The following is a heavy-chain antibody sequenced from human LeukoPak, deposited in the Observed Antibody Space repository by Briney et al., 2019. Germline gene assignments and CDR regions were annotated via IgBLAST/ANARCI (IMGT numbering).Heavy chain of an antibody. CDR1: GYTFTGYY. D-gene: IGHD2-21*02. J-gene: IGHJ4*02. CDR3: ARDHEYCGGDCYLGSGY. Sequence: GASVKVSCKASGYTFTGYYMHWVRQAPGQGLEWMGGIIPIFGTANYAQKFQGRVTITADKSTSTAYMELSSLRSEDTAVYYCARDHEYCGGDCYLGSGYWGQGTLVTVSS. CDR2: IIPIFGTA. V-gene: IGHV1-69*06.